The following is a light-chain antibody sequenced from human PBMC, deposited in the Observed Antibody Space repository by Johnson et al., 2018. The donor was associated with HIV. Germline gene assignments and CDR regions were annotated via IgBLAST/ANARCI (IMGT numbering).Light chain of an antibody. CDR1: TSNVGNNF. CDR2: ENN. V-gene: IGLV1-51*02. CDR3: GTWDDILGVFV. Sequence: QPVLTQPPSVSAAPGQDVIISCSGSTSNVGNNFVSWYQQFPGRAPKLLIYENNKRPSGIPDRFSGSKSGTSATLGITGLQTGDEADYYCGTWDDILGVFVFASETKVTVL. J-gene: IGLJ1*01.